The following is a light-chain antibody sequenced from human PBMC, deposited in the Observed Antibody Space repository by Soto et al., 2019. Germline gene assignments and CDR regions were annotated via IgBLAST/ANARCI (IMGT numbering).Light chain of an antibody. V-gene: IGKV3-20*01. CDR1: QTVANNY. CDR2: DAS. CDR3: QQCASSPRT. Sequence: EIVLTQSPGILSLSPGERATLSCRASQTVANNYLVWFQQKPGQAPRLLVYDASKRATGIPDRFIGSGSGTDFTLTISRLEPEDFAVYYCQQCASSPRTFGQGTTVEIK. J-gene: IGKJ1*01.